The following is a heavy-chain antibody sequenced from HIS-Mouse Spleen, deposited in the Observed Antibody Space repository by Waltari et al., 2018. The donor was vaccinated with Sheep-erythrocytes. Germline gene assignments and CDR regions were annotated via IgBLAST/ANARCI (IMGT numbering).Heavy chain of an antibody. J-gene: IGHJ4*02. CDR1: GFTFSSYS. CDR3: ARDRSNYFDY. D-gene: IGHD3-10*01. Sequence: EVQLVESGGGLVKPGGSLRLSCAASGFTFSSYSMNWVRQAPGKGMEWVSSISSSSSYIYYAESVKGRFTISRDNAKNSLYLQMNSLRAEDTAVYYCARDRSNYFDYWGQGTLVTVSS. CDR2: ISSSSSYI. V-gene: IGHV3-21*01.